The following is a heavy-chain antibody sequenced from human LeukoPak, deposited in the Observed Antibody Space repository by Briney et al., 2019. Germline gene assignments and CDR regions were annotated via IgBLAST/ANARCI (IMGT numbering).Heavy chain of an antibody. V-gene: IGHV3-33*01. CDR1: GFIFSSYG. D-gene: IGHD6-6*01. CDR2: IWFDGNNR. Sequence: PGRSLRLSCAASGFIFSSYGMHWVRQAPGKGLEWVAIIWFDGNNRYYGDSVKGRFTISRDNSKNTLDLQMDSLRVEDTAVYYCARDRVSSSSGPADYYYGVDVWGKGTTVTVSS. J-gene: IGHJ6*04. CDR3: ARDRVSSSSGPADYYYGVDV.